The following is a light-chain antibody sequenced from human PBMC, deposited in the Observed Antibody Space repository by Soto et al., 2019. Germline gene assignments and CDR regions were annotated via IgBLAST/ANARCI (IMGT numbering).Light chain of an antibody. V-gene: IGKV3-20*01. Sequence: EIVLTQSPATLSLAPGERATLSCRASQSVSNYLAWYQQKACQAPRLLIYVASSRATGIPDRFSGSGSGTDFTLTISRLEPEDFAVYYCQHDDSSLWTFGQGTKVDIK. J-gene: IGKJ1*01. CDR1: QSVSNY. CDR2: VAS. CDR3: QHDDSSLWT.